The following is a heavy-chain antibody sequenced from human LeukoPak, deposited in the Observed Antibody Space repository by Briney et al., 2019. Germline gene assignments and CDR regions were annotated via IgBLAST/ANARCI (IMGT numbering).Heavy chain of an antibody. V-gene: IGHV3-23*01. D-gene: IGHD3-22*01. CDR1: GFPFSSYA. Sequence: GGSLRLSCAASGFPFSSYAMRWVRQAPGKGLEWVSAISGSGGSTYYADSVKGRFTISRDNSKNTLYLQMNSRRAEDTAVYYCAKDPTFSMIVVERDYWGQGTLVTVSS. J-gene: IGHJ4*02. CDR3: AKDPTFSMIVVERDY. CDR2: ISGSGGST.